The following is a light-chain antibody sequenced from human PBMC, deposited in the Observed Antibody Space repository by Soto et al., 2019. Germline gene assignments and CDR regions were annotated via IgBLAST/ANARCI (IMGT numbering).Light chain of an antibody. J-gene: IGLJ2*01. Sequence: QSGLTQTASVSGSPGQSITMSCTGTRSDVGGYNLVSWYQQHPGKAPRLLIHDDIKRPSGVSDRFSGSKSGNTASLTISGLQAEDEADYYCCSYPGSFTLVFGGGTQLTVL. CDR2: DDI. CDR1: RSDVGGYNL. CDR3: CSYPGSFTLV. V-gene: IGLV2-23*01.